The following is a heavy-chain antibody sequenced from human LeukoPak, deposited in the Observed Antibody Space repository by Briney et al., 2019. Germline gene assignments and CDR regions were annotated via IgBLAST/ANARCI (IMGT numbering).Heavy chain of an antibody. Sequence: SETLCLTCAVYGGSLSGYYWSWIRQPPGKGLEWIGEINHSGSTNYNPSLKSRVSISVDTSKNQFSLKLSSVTAADTAVYYCARYYYYYMDVWGKGTTVTVSS. CDR2: INHSGST. CDR3: ARYYYYYMDV. CDR1: GGSLSGYY. V-gene: IGHV4-34*01. J-gene: IGHJ6*03.